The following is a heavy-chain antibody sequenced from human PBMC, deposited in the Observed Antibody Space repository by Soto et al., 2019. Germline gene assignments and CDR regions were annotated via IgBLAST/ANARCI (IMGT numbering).Heavy chain of an antibody. CDR1: GFTFSNAW. V-gene: IGHV3-15*07. CDR3: TTSLPYDPLLYYYYGMDV. J-gene: IGHJ6*02. D-gene: IGHD3-16*01. Sequence: GGSLRLSCAASGFTFSNAWMNWVRQAPGKGLEWVGRIKSKTDGGTTDYAAPVKGRFTISRDDSKNTLYLQMNSLKTEDTAVYYCTTSLPYDPLLYYYYGMDVWGQGTTVTGS. CDR2: IKSKTDGGTT.